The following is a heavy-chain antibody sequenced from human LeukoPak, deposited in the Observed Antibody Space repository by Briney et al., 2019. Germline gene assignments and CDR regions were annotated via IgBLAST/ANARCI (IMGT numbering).Heavy chain of an antibody. J-gene: IGHJ5*02. CDR3: ARDLNRNWFDP. V-gene: IGHV3-23*01. D-gene: IGHD1-14*01. CDR1: GFTFSSYD. Sequence: GGSLRLSCVDSGFTFSSYDMSWVRQIPGKGLEWVSAISASGGSTYYADSVKGRFTIPRDNSKSTLYLQVNSLRAEDTAIFYCARDLNRNWFDPWGQGTLVTVSS. CDR2: ISASGGST.